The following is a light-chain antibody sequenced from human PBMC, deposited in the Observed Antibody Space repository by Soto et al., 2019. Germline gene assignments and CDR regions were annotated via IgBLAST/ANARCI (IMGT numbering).Light chain of an antibody. CDR3: QQRSNWPPIT. J-gene: IGKJ5*01. Sequence: IQLTQSPSSLSASVGDRVTITCRASQGISSYLAWYQQKPGKGPKLQIHSASTLQSGVPSRFSGRGSGTDFSLTISSLQPEDFAVYYCQQRSNWPPITFGQGTRLEIK. CDR2: SAS. V-gene: IGKV1-9*01. CDR1: QGISSY.